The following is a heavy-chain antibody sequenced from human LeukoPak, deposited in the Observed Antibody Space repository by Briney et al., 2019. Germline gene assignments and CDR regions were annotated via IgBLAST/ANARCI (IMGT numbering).Heavy chain of an antibody. Sequence: SETLSLTCTVSGGSITSGGYYWIWLPHPPGQGLEWIGYIFYSGGSNYNPSLKSRLTIAVATSKDQCSLKLSSVTAADTAVYYCARLGSTFDIWGQGTMVTVSS. CDR2: IFYSGGS. V-gene: IGHV4-61*08. CDR3: ARLGSTFDI. J-gene: IGHJ3*02. CDR1: GGSITSGGYY. D-gene: IGHD2-2*01.